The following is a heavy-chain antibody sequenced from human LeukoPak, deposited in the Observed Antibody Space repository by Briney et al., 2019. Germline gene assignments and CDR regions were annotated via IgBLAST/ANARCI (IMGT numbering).Heavy chain of an antibody. J-gene: IGHJ5*02. V-gene: IGHV4-4*07. CDR2: VYTSGTT. Sequence: SETLSLTCTVSGGSISNYYWSWFRQPATKGLEWIGRVYTSGTTNYNPSLESRVIMSVDTSKNQFSLKLSSVTAADTAVYYCARGDIVVVVAAIPWFDPWGQGTLVTVSS. CDR1: GGSISNYY. D-gene: IGHD2-15*01. CDR3: ARGDIVVVVAAIPWFDP.